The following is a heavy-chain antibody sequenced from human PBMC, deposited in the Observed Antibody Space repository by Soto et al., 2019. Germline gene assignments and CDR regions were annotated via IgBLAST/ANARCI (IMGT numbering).Heavy chain of an antibody. CDR1: GYTFTGYY. Sequence: QVQLVQSGAEVKKPGASVKVSCKASGYTFTGYYMHWVRQAPGQGLEWMGWINPNSGGTNYAQKFQGWVTMTRDTSINTAYMELSRLRSDDTAVYYCARGSIVVVPAAKGWFDPWGQGTLVTVSS. CDR2: INPNSGGT. CDR3: ARGSIVVVPAAKGWFDP. D-gene: IGHD2-2*01. J-gene: IGHJ5*02. V-gene: IGHV1-2*04.